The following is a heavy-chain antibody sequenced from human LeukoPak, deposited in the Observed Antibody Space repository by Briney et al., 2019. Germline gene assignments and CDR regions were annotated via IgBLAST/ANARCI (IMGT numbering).Heavy chain of an antibody. CDR3: ARDKAAAGTLFDH. CDR2: INWNGGST. D-gene: IGHD6-13*01. V-gene: IGHV3-20*04. Sequence: PGGSLRLSCAASGFTFSTYAMSWVRQAPGKGLEWVSGINWNGGSTSYADSVKGRFTISRDNAKNSLYPQMNSLRAEDTAFYYCARDKAAAGTLFDHWGQGALVTVSS. CDR1: GFTFSTYA. J-gene: IGHJ4*02.